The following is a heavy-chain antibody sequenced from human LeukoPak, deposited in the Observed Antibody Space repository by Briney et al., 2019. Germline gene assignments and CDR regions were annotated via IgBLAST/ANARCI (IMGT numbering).Heavy chain of an antibody. CDR3: ARGGGSSSWYEAY. Sequence: GGSLRLSCAASGFTFSSYAMHWVRQAPGKGLEWVAVISYDGSNKYYADSVKGRFTISRDNSKNTLYLQMNSLRAEDTAVYYCARGGGSSSWYEAYWGQGTLVTVSS. CDR1: GFTFSSYA. D-gene: IGHD6-13*01. CDR2: ISYDGSNK. V-gene: IGHV3-30-3*01. J-gene: IGHJ4*02.